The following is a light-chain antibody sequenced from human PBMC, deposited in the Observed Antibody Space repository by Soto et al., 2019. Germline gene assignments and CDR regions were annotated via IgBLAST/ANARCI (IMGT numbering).Light chain of an antibody. V-gene: IGKV3-20*01. CDR1: QSVTSSS. J-gene: IGKJ2*03. Sequence: EIVLTQSPGTLSLSPGERATLSCRASQSVTSSSLAWYQQKPGQAPRLLIYGASDRATGVPDRFRGSESGTAFTLTISRLAPEDFAVYYCQQYGSPSYSFGQGTKLEIK. CDR2: GAS. CDR3: QQYGSPSYS.